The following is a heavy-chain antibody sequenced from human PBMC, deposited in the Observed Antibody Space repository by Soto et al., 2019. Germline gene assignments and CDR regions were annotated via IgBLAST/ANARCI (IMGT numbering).Heavy chain of an antibody. J-gene: IGHJ4*02. D-gene: IGHD4-17*01. Sequence: QVQLVESGGGVVQPGRSLRLSCAASGFTFSSYGMHWVRQAPGKGLEWVAVISYDGSNKYYADSVKGRFTISRDNSKNTLYLQMNSLRAEDTAVYYCAKGYGGNSLDYWGQGTLVTVSS. CDR1: GFTFSSYG. V-gene: IGHV3-30*18. CDR2: ISYDGSNK. CDR3: AKGYGGNSLDY.